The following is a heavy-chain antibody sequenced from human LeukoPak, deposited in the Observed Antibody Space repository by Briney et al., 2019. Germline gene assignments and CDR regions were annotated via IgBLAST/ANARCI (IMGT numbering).Heavy chain of an antibody. V-gene: IGHV3-21*01. J-gene: IGHJ4*02. Sequence: GGSLRLSCAASGFTFSSYSMNWVRQAPGKGLEWVSSISSSSSYIYYADSVKGRFTISRDNAKNSLYLQMNSLRAEDTAVYYCARRSQPNDDYGDLNTIDYWGQGTLVTVSS. D-gene: IGHD4-17*01. CDR3: ARRSQPNDDYGDLNTIDY. CDR2: ISSSSSYI. CDR1: GFTFSSYS.